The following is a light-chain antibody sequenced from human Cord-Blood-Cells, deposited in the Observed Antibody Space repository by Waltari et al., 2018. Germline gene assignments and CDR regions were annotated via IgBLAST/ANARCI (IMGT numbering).Light chain of an antibody. Sequence: TQSPGPLSLSPGERATLSCRASQSVSSSYLARYQQKPGQAPRLLIYGASSRATGIPDRFSGSGSGTDFTLTISRLEPEDFAVYYCQQYGSSPLTFGGGTKVEIK. CDR1: QSVSSSY. V-gene: IGKV3-20*01. J-gene: IGKJ4*01. CDR3: QQYGSSPLT. CDR2: GAS.